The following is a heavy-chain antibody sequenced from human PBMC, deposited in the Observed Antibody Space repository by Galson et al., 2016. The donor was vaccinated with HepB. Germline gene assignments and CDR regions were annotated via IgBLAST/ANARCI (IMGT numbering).Heavy chain of an antibody. CDR2: IYYSGST. J-gene: IGHJ2*01. Sequence: SETLSLTCTVSGGSMSSYYWSWIRQPPGKGLEWIGYIYYSGSTNYNPSVKSRVTISLDTSKKQFSLNVSSVTAADTAVYYCARARGYNYGFPYWYFDLWGRGTLVTVSS. D-gene: IGHD1-14*01. CDR1: GGSMSSYY. V-gene: IGHV4-59*01. CDR3: ARARGYNYGFPYWYFDL.